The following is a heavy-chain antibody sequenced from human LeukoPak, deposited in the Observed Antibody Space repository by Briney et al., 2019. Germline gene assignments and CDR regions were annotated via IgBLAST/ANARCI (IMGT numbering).Heavy chain of an antibody. J-gene: IGHJ3*02. CDR1: GYTFTSYG. CDR2: ISAYNGNT. D-gene: IGHD3-22*01. Sequence: ASVTVSCKASGYTFTSYGISWVRQAPGQGLEWMGWISAYNGNTNYAQKLQGRVTMTTDTSTSTAYMELRSLRSDDTAVYYCARGSLYYYDSSGHSEDVAFDIWGQGTMVTVSS. CDR3: ARGSLYYYDSSGHSEDVAFDI. V-gene: IGHV1-18*01.